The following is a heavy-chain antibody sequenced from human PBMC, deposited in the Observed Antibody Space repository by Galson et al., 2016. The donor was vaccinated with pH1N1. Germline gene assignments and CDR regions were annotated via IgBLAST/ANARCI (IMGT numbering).Heavy chain of an antibody. CDR2: ISGGGGST. CDR3: AEAHTTRSGTYPYFFDY. D-gene: IGHD1-26*01. CDR1: GFTFSSYA. V-gene: IGHV3-23*01. J-gene: IGHJ4*02. Sequence: SLRLCCAASGFTFSSYAVSWVRQAPGKGLEWVSGISGGGGSTYYADSVKGRFTISRDNSRNTLYLQMNSLRADDTAVSYCAEAHTTRSGTYPYFFDYWGQGTLVTVSS.